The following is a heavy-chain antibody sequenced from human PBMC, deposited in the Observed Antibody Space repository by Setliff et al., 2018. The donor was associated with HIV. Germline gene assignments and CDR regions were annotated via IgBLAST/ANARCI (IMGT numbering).Heavy chain of an antibody. Sequence: GGSLRLSCAASGFTFSSYEMNWVRQAPGKGLEWVSYISASGNTIYYADSVKGRFTISRENAKNSLYLQMNNVRAGDTAVYYCTRELNGHTSSHYYFGLDVWGQGTTVTVSS. CDR3: TRELNGHTSSHYYFGLDV. D-gene: IGHD6-6*01. CDR1: GFTFSSYE. CDR2: ISASGNTI. V-gene: IGHV3-48*03. J-gene: IGHJ6*02.